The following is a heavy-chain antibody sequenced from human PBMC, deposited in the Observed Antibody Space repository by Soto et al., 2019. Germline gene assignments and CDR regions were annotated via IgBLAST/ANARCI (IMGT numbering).Heavy chain of an antibody. CDR3: VKGVSYAFDI. Sequence: TGGSLRLSCEASGFTFTSYAMHWVRQAPGKGLEWVAVISYDGINEYYADSVRGRFTISRDNSKNTLYLQMSRLRAEDTAVYYCVKGVSYAFDIWGQGTMVTVSS. D-gene: IGHD3-16*01. CDR1: GFTFTSYA. J-gene: IGHJ3*02. CDR2: ISYDGINE. V-gene: IGHV3-30*14.